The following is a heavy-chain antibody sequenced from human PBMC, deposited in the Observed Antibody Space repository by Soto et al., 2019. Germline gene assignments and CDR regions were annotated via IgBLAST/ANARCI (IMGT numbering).Heavy chain of an antibody. D-gene: IGHD2-8*02. V-gene: IGHV3-23*01. Sequence: GESLTPSSSAPGLTVSSYAVGWVRQAPGKGLEWVYASSGSGGGTYYADTVKGRFTISRDNSKNTLYLQMNSLRAEDTAVYNCVKEGGLHCTVGICYSYRWGQRTRVTVSS. CDR1: GLTVSSYA. J-gene: IGHJ1*01. CDR2: SSGSGGGT. CDR3: VKEGGLHCTVGICYSYR.